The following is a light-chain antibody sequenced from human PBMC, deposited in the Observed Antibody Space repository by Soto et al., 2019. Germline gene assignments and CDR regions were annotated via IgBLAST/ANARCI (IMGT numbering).Light chain of an antibody. CDR3: QQYNNWPRT. CDR2: GAS. Sequence: EIVMTHSPATLSVSPGGRAPLYCRASQSVSSNLAWYQQKPGQAPRILIYGASTRATGIPARFSGSGSGTECTLTISSLQSEDVAVYYCQQYNNWPRTFGQGTKVDIK. V-gene: IGKV3-15*01. J-gene: IGKJ1*01. CDR1: QSVSSN.